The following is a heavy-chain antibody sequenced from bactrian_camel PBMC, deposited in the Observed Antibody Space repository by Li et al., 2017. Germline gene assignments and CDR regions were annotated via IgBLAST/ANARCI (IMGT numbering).Heavy chain of an antibody. Sequence: HVQLVESGGGSVPAGGSLVLSCEVSGLTGNAIRRCSMAWYRQAPGKERELVSSISSDGTTNYVDSVKGRFTVSQDKSLRTVWLQMDSLKAEDTAMYYCATESSEYDNHWGQGTQVTVS. J-gene: IGHJ4*01. CDR3: ATESSEYDNH. CDR1: GLTGNAIRRCS. V-gene: IGHV3S53*01. D-gene: IGHD4*01. CDR2: ISSDGTT.